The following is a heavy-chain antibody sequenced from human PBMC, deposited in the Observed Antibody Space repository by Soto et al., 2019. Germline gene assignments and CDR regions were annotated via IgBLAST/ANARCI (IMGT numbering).Heavy chain of an antibody. V-gene: IGHV1-69*13. CDR1: GGTFRSYA. D-gene: IGHD2-21*02. J-gene: IGHJ5*02. CDR3: ARVLAYCGGDCSNAFDP. Sequence: SVTDTCKASGGTFRSYAFSWVRPAGGRGLEWMGGIIPIFGTANYAQKFQGRVTITADESTSTAYMELSSLRSEDTAVYYCARVLAYCGGDCSNAFDPWGQGTRVTVSS. CDR2: IIPIFGTA.